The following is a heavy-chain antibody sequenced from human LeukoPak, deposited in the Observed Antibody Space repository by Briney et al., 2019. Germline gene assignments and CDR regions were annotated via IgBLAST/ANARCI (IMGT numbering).Heavy chain of an antibody. V-gene: IGHV4-59*01. CDR3: AREERWLQKRGPYDAFDI. J-gene: IGHJ3*02. Sequence: SETLSLTCTVSDGSISSYYWSWIRQPPGKGLEWIGYIYYSGSTNYNPPLKSRVTISVDTSKNQFSLKLSSVTAADTAVYYCAREERWLQKRGPYDAFDIWGQGTMVTVSS. CDR1: DGSISSYY. D-gene: IGHD5-24*01. CDR2: IYYSGST.